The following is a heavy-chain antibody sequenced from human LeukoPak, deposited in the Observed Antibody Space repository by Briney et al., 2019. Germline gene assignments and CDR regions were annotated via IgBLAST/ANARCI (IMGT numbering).Heavy chain of an antibody. D-gene: IGHD3-10*01. CDR3: AKGGNYYGSGSYFDY. J-gene: IGHJ4*02. CDR1: GFTFSSYS. V-gene: IGHV3-30*18. Sequence: GGSLRLSCAASGFTFSSYSMNWVRQAPGKGLEWVAVISYDGSNKYYADSVKGRFTISRDNSKNTLYLQMNSLRAEDTAVYYCAKGGNYYGSGSYFDYWGQGTLVTVSS. CDR2: ISYDGSNK.